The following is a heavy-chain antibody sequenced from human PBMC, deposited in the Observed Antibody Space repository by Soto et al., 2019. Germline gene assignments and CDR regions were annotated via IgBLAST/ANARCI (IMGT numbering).Heavy chain of an antibody. D-gene: IGHD6-6*01. J-gene: IGHJ4*02. Sequence: PVGSLRLSCAASGFTFSSYGMHWVRQAPGKGLEWVAVISYDGSNKYYADSVKGRFTISRDNSKNTLYLQMNSLRAEDTAVYYCAKDPDHQSKYSSSSYFDYWGQGTLVTVSS. CDR1: GFTFSSYG. V-gene: IGHV3-30*18. CDR2: ISYDGSNK. CDR3: AKDPDHQSKYSSSSYFDY.